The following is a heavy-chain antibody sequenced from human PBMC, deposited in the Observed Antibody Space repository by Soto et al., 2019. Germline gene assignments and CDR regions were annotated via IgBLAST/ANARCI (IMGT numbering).Heavy chain of an antibody. J-gene: IGHJ4*02. CDR1: GFTFSGSA. V-gene: IGHV3-73*01. CDR3: TRGYGDYVRDY. CDR2: IRSKANNYAT. D-gene: IGHD4-17*01. Sequence: EVQLVESGGGLVQPGESLKLSCAVSGFTFSGSAMHWVRQASWKGVEWVGRIRSKANNYATAYAASVKGRFTISRDDSKNTAYLQMNSLKSEDTAVYYCTRGYGDYVRDYWGQGTLVTVSS.